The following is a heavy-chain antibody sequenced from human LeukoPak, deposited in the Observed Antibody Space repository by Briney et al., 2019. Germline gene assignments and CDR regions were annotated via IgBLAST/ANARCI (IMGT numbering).Heavy chain of an antibody. V-gene: IGHV4-4*07. CDR1: NGSISIYY. Sequence: SETLSLTCTVSNGSISIYYWSWVRQPAGKGLEWIGRISASGSTNYNPSLKSRVTMSVDKSKNQFSLKLSSVTAADTAVYYCAREITVTRPFDYWGQGTLVTVSS. D-gene: IGHD4-17*01. CDR2: ISASGST. J-gene: IGHJ4*02. CDR3: AREITVTRPFDY.